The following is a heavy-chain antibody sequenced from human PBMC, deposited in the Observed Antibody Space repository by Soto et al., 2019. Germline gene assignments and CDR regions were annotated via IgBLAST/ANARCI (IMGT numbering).Heavy chain of an antibody. D-gene: IGHD3-10*01. CDR2: IYYSGST. CDR1: GGSISSGDYY. J-gene: IGHJ6*02. Sequence: SETLSLTCTVSGGSISSGDYYWSWIRQPPGKGLEWIGYIYYSGSTYYNPSLKSRVTISVDTSKNQFSLKLSSVTAADTAVYYCARDRGYADLPTDDGMDVRAQRTTVTVSS. CDR3: ARDRGYADLPTDDGMDV. V-gene: IGHV4-30-4*01.